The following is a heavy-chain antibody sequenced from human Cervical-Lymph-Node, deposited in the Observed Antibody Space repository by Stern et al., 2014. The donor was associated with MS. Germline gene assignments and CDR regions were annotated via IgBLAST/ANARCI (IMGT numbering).Heavy chain of an antibody. J-gene: IGHJ5*02. CDR3: ARGVVTNRAAATLHNLFEP. V-gene: IGHV1-69*04. CDR2: IIPMLGLP. CDR1: GGTFSSSYA. Sequence: QDQLVQSGAEVKKPGSSVNVSCKASGGTFSSSYAITWMRKAPGQGLEGMGRIIPMLGLPNYAQKFQGRVTITADTSTSTAYMELSSLRSEDTAVYYCARGVVTNRAAATLHNLFEPWGQGTLVTVSS. D-gene: IGHD2-15*01.